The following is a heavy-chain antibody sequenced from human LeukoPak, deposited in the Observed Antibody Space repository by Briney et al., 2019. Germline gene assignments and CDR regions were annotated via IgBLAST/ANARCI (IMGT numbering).Heavy chain of an antibody. CDR2: IIPIFGTA. V-gene: IGHV1-69*05. CDR3: ARGDYGETRGFYY. CDR1: GYTFTSYD. J-gene: IGHJ4*02. Sequence: ASVKVSCKASGYTFTSYDINWVRQATGQGLKWMGGIIPIFGTANYAQKFQGRVTITTDESTSTAYMELSSLRSEDTAVYYCARGDYGETRGFYYWGQGTLVTVSS. D-gene: IGHD4-17*01.